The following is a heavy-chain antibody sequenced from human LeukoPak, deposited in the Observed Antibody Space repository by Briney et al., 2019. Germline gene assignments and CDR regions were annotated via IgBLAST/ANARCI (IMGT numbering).Heavy chain of an antibody. CDR2: ISSDGSNK. J-gene: IGHJ4*02. V-gene: IGHV3-30*03. CDR1: GFTFSSYG. D-gene: IGHD3-16*01. CDR3: ARGGRTLSLDY. Sequence: HPGGSLRLPCAASGFTFSSYGMHWVRQAPGKGLEWVAVISSDGSNKYYADSVKGRFTISRDNSKNTLYLQMNSLRAEDTAVYYCARGGRTLSLDYWGQGTLVTVSS.